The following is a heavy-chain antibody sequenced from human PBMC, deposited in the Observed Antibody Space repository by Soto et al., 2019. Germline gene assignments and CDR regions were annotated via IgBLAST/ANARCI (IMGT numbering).Heavy chain of an antibody. D-gene: IGHD6-13*01. CDR3: AKDFPAAAVPNAFDI. Sequence: GGSLRISCAASGFTFSSYAMSWVRQAPGKGLEWVSAISGSGGSTYYADSVKDRFTISRDNSKNTLYLQMNSLRAEDTTVYFCAKDFPAAAVPNAFDIWGQGTMVTVSS. J-gene: IGHJ3*02. V-gene: IGHV3-23*01. CDR1: GFTFSSYA. CDR2: ISGSGGST.